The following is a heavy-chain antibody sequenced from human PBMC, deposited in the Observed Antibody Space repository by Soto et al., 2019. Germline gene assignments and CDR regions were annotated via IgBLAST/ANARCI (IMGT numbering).Heavy chain of an antibody. CDR2: IIPIFGTA. Sequence: SVKVSCKASGGTFSSYAISWVRQAPGQGLEWMGGIIPIFGTANYAQKFQGRVTITADESTSTAYMELSSLRSEDTAVYYCARDRRGYDSSGYYDAFDIWGQGTMVTV. D-gene: IGHD3-22*01. V-gene: IGHV1-69*13. CDR3: ARDRRGYDSSGYYDAFDI. J-gene: IGHJ3*02. CDR1: GGTFSSYA.